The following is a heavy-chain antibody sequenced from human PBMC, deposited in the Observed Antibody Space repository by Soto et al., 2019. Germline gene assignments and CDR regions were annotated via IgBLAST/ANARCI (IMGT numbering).Heavy chain of an antibody. D-gene: IGHD2-2*02. Sequence: GGSLRLSCAASGFTVSSSYMIWVRQAPGKGLEWVSVIYSGGTTYYADSVRGRFTISRDNSKNTLYLQMHGLTADDTAVYYCARDLRSNTSWGQGTLVTVSS. CDR3: ARDLRSNTS. CDR2: IYSGGTT. V-gene: IGHV3-53*01. CDR1: GFTVSSSY. J-gene: IGHJ4*02.